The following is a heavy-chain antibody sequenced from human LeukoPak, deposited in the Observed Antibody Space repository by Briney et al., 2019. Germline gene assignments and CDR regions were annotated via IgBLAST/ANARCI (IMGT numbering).Heavy chain of an antibody. J-gene: IGHJ4*02. D-gene: IGHD4-23*01. CDR3: ARTTLETQYFDR. Sequence: RLSCAATGFNLIAYYMDGVRQSRGEGLLWVWRLKNDGRGTNYVDSVKARFINPIHGPKNILEVQVTSLIVEYAAVYYCARTTLETQYFDRWGQGTLVTVSS. CDR2: LKNDGRGT. CDR1: GFNLIAYY. V-gene: IGHV3-74*01.